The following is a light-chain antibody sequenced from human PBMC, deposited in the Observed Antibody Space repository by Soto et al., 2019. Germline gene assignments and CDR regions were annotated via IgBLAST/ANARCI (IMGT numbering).Light chain of an antibody. CDR2: AAS. Sequence: DIQMTQSPSSLSASVGDRVTITCRASQSISNYLNWYQQKPGKAPKLLIYAASSLQSGVPSRFSGRGSGTDFTLTISSLQPEDFGTYYCQQSYTTPRTFGQGTKVEIK. CDR1: QSISNY. CDR3: QQSYTTPRT. V-gene: IGKV1-39*01. J-gene: IGKJ1*01.